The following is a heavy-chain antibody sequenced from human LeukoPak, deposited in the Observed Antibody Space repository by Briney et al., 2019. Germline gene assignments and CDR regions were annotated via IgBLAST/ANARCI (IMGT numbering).Heavy chain of an antibody. J-gene: IGHJ4*02. V-gene: IGHV3-21*01. CDR3: AKVLAGTFDY. CDR2: ISSSSSYI. Sequence: GGSLRLSCAASGFTFSSYSMNWVRQAPGKGLGWVSSISSSSSYIYYADSVKGRFTISRDNAKTSLYLQMNSLRAEDTAVYYCAKVLAGTFDYWGQGTLVTVSS. D-gene: IGHD6-19*01. CDR1: GFTFSSYS.